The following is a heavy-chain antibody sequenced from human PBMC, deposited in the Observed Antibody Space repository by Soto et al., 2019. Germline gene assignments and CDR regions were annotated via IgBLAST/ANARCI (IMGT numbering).Heavy chain of an antibody. Sequence: EVQLVESGGGLVKPGGSLRLSCAASGFTFSSYSMNWVRQAPGKGLEWVSSISSSSSYMYYVDSVKGRFTISRDNAKNSLYLQMNSLRAEDTAVYYCARDAGRGYSYGYHWGQGTLVTVSS. V-gene: IGHV3-21*01. CDR1: GFTFSSYS. J-gene: IGHJ4*02. CDR3: ARDAGRGYSYGYH. D-gene: IGHD5-18*01. CDR2: ISSSSSYM.